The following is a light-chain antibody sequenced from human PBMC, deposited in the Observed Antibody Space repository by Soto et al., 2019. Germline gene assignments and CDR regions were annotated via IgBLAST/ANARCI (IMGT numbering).Light chain of an antibody. CDR3: QQYGRSPLT. V-gene: IGKV3-20*01. CDR2: GAS. J-gene: IGKJ4*01. CDR1: QTVSSKY. Sequence: TLSCRASQTVSSKYVAWYQQKPGQAPRLLIYGASSRATGIPDRFSGSGSGTDFTLTISRLEPEDFAVYYCQQYGRSPLTFGGGSKVDI.